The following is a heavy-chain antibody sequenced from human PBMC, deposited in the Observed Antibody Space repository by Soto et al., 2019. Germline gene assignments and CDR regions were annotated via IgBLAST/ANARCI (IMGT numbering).Heavy chain of an antibody. CDR2: IIPIFDTA. D-gene: IGHD2-2*02. Sequence: QFHLVQSGAEVKKPGSSVKVSCKASGGTFSSFAISWVRQAPGQGLEWMGRIIPIFDTADYAQKFQGRVTITAVESTSTVYVELRSLTSEDTAIYYCARDETVGVLSAIIRSRADGDYYHALDVWGQGTTVTVSS. V-gene: IGHV1-69*12. CDR1: GGTFSSFA. CDR3: ARDETVGVLSAIIRSRADGDYYHALDV. J-gene: IGHJ6*02.